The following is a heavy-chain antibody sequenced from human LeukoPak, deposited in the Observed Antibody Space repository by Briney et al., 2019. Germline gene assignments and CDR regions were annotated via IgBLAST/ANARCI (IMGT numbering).Heavy chain of an antibody. CDR1: GGSISSYY. Sequence: KPSETLSLTCTVSGGSISSYYWSWIRQPPGKGLEWIGYIYYSGSTNYNPSLKSRVTISADTSKNQFSLKLSSVTAADTAVYYCARWAQESYYFDYWGQGTLVTVSS. CDR3: ARWAQESYYFDY. V-gene: IGHV4-59*01. CDR2: IYYSGST. J-gene: IGHJ4*02.